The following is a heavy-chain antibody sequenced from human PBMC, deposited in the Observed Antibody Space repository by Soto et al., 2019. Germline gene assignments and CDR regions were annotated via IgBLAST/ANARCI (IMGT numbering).Heavy chain of an antibody. CDR2: IGTAGDT. CDR1: GFTFSSYD. V-gene: IGHV3-13*01. CDR3: ARGRVSSPGGVQPNYFDY. Sequence: GGSLRLSCAASGFTFSSYDMHWVRQATGKGLEWVSAIGTAGDTYYPGSVKGRFTISRENAKNSLYLQMNSLRAGDTAVYYCARGRVSSPGGVQPNYFDYWGQGTLVTVSS. D-gene: IGHD1-26*01. J-gene: IGHJ4*02.